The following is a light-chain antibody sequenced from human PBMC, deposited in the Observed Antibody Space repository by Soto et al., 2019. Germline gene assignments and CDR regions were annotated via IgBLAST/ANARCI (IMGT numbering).Light chain of an antibody. CDR1: SSNIGINS. V-gene: IGLV1-51*01. J-gene: IGLJ3*02. Sequence: QSVLTQPPSVSAAPGQKVTISCSGGSSNIGINSVSWYQQLPEAAPKLFIFDNNKRPSGIPDRFSASKSGASATLGNTGLQAGDEAHYYCAAWDSFLSSGVFGGGTKLTVL. CDR3: AAWDSFLSSGV. CDR2: DNN.